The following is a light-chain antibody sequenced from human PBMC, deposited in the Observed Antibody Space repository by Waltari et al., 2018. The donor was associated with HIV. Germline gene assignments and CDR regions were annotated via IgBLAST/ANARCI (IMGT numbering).Light chain of an antibody. CDR2: GVY. Sequence: QSALTQPASVSGSPGQSITISCAGTTSDIRIFDSVSWYQQHPGRAPQLMIFGVYSRPSGVSSRFSGSKSGNTASLTISGLQAEDEANYYCCSYTAIHTLIFGGGTKLTVL. CDR1: TSDIRIFDS. J-gene: IGLJ2*01. CDR3: CSYTAIHTLI. V-gene: IGLV2-14*01.